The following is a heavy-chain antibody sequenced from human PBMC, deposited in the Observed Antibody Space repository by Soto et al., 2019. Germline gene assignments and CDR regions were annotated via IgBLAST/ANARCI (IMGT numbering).Heavy chain of an antibody. Sequence: LRLSCAAAGFDFEDYAMHWVRQVPGKGLEWVSLTNSDGTDSYYMDSVKGRFTISRDNAKSTLYLQMDRLRPEDTAMYFCAKSLYYYDSSPLDHWGQGTLVTVSS. CDR3: AKSLYYYDSSPLDH. D-gene: IGHD3-22*01. J-gene: IGHJ4*02. CDR1: GFDFEDYA. CDR2: TNSDGTDS. V-gene: IGHV3-43D*04.